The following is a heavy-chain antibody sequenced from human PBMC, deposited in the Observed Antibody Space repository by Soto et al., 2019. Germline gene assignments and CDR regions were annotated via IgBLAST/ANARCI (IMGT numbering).Heavy chain of an antibody. D-gene: IGHD1-26*01. Sequence: PSETLSLTCAVSGGSISSGGYSWSWIRQPPGKGLEWIGHIYYSGSTYYNSSLKSRVTISLDTSKNQFSLKLSSVTAADTAVYYCARSGSGSYYQGLVGFDYWGQGTLVTVSS. V-gene: IGHV4-31*11. CDR2: IYYSGST. CDR1: GGSISSGGYS. J-gene: IGHJ4*02. CDR3: ARSGSGSYYQGLVGFDY.